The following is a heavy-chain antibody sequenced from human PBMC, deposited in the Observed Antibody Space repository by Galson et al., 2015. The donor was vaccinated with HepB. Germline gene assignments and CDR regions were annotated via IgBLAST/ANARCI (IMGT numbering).Heavy chain of an antibody. D-gene: IGHD3-22*01. V-gene: IGHV3-53*01. CDR1: GFTVSSNY. CDR2: IYSGGST. J-gene: IGHJ3*02. CDR3: ARGGGVNYDSSGEGAFDI. Sequence: SLRLSCAASGFTVSSNYMSWVRQAPGKGLEWVSVIYSGGSTYYADSVKGRFTISRDNSKNTLYLQMNSLRAEDTAVYYCARGGGVNYDSSGEGAFDIWGQGTMVTVSS.